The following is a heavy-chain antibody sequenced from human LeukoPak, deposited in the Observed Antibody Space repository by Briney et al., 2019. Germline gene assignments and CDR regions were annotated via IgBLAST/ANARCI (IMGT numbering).Heavy chain of an antibody. CDR1: GYTFTSYA. CDR2: INAGNGNT. V-gene: IGHV1-3*01. D-gene: IGHD1-26*01. CDR3: ARAFPALGSYYFDY. Sequence: GASVKVSCKASGYTFTSYAMHWVRQAPGQRLEWMGWINAGNGNTKYSQKFQDRVTITRDTSASTAYMELSSLRSEDTAVYYCARAFPALGSYYFDYWGQGTLVTVSS. J-gene: IGHJ4*02.